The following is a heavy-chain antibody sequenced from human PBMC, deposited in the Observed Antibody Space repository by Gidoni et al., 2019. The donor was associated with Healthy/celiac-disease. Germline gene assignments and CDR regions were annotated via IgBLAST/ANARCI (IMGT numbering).Heavy chain of an antibody. V-gene: IGHV3-23*01. CDR2: ISGSGGST. CDR1: GSTFSIDA. CDR3: AKTGGYCSSTSCFSDY. D-gene: IGHD2-2*01. Sequence: EVQLLESGGGLVQPGGSVSRCWGVGGSTFSIDAMSWVRQAPGKGLEWVSAISGSGGSTYYADSVKGRFTISRDNSKNTLYLQMNSLRAEDTAVYYCAKTGGYCSSTSCFSDYWGQGTLVTVSS. J-gene: IGHJ4*02.